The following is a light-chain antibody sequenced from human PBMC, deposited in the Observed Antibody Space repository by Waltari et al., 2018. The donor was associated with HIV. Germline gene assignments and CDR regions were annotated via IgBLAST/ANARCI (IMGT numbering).Light chain of an antibody. V-gene: IGLV3-25*03. J-gene: IGLJ3*02. Sequence: SYELTQAPSVSVSPGQTARITCSGDALPKQYVYWYQHKPGQAPKLVISRDRERPSGIPDRFSGSSSGTTVTLTLTGVQADDEADYYCQSADSSGTYLVFSGGTKLTVL. CDR1: ALPKQY. CDR3: QSADSSGTYLV. CDR2: RDR.